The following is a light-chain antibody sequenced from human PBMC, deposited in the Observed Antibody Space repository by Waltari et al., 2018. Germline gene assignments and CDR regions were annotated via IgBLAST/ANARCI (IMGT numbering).Light chain of an antibody. V-gene: IGLV3-19*01. J-gene: IGLJ2*01. CDR2: GKN. CDR3: NTREISGDVV. Sequence: SSELSQDPAVSVALGQTVRITCQGASLRLYYASWGRQKPGQSPVLLIYGKNNRPSGIPDRFSASSSGNTASLTISGARAEDEGDYYCNTREISGDVVFGGGTKLTVL. CDR1: SLRLYY.